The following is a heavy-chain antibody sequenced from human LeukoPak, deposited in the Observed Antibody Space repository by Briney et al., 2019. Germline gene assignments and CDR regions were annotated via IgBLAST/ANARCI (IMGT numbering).Heavy chain of an antibody. Sequence: GGSLRLSCAASGFTFSSYAMHWVRQAPGKGLEWVAVISYDGSNKYYADSVKGRFTISRDNSKNTLYLQMNSLRAEDTAVYYCARDFSGSYYGTTDYGMVVWGQGTTVTVSS. CDR2: ISYDGSNK. D-gene: IGHD1-26*01. V-gene: IGHV3-30-3*01. CDR1: GFTFSSYA. J-gene: IGHJ6*02. CDR3: ARDFSGSYYGTTDYGMVV.